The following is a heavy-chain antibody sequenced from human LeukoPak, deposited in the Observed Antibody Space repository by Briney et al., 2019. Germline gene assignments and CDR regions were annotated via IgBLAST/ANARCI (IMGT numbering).Heavy chain of an antibody. J-gene: IGHJ4*02. CDR2: IYYSGST. CDR3: ARGRYYDILTGYLDY. Sequence: SQTLSLTCTVSGVSISGGGYYWSWLRQHPGTGLEWIGYIYYSGSTYYNPSLKSRVTISVDTSKNQFSLKLSSVTAADTAVDYCARGRYYDILTGYLDYWGQGTLVTVSS. V-gene: IGHV4-31*03. D-gene: IGHD3-9*01. CDR1: GVSISGGGYY.